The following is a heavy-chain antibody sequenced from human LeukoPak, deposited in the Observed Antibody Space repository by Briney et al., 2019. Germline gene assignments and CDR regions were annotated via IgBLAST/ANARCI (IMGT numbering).Heavy chain of an antibody. V-gene: IGHV1-18*01. J-gene: IGHJ4*02. CDR2: ISVYNGNT. CDR1: LYTFSAYG. CDR3: ARDSHIAEVAYYFDY. Sequence: ASVKVSCKASLYTFSAYGICSVRQAPGQGLEWMGWISVYNGNTNYAQKVQGRFALTTDTSTSTAYMELRSLRSDDTAVYFCARDSHIAEVAYYFDYWGQGTLVTVSS. D-gene: IGHD6-13*01.